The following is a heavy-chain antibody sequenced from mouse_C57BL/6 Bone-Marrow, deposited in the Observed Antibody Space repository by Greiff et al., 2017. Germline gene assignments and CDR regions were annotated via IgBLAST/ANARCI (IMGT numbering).Heavy chain of an antibody. CDR3: AWSRQAFH. V-gene: IGHV1-55*01. Sequence: QVQLKQPGAALVKPGASVKMSCKASGYTFTSYWITWVKQRPGQGLAWIGDIYPGSGSTNYNEKFKSKATLTVDTSSSTAYMQLSSLTSEDSAVYYCAWSRQAFHWGQGTTLTVSS. CDR2: IYPGSGST. CDR1: GYTFTSYW. D-gene: IGHD6-1*01. J-gene: IGHJ2*01.